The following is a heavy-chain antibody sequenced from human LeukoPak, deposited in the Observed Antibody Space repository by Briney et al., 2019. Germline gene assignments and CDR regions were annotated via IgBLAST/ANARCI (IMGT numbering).Heavy chain of an antibody. J-gene: IGHJ3*01. CDR3: ARDRRGEKDFDV. CDR1: GISFSNDY. V-gene: IGHV3-53*04. Sequence: GGSLRLSCAASGISFSNDYMSWVRQAPGKGLEWVSAIYADGYTRDAASVTGRFSISRHNSKNTVYLQMDNLRPEDTAVYYCARDRRGEKDFDVWGPGTMVTVSS. CDR2: IYADGYT.